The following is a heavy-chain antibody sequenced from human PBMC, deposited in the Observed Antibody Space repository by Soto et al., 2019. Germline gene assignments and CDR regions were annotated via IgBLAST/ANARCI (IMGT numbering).Heavy chain of an antibody. CDR2: IWYDGSHK. J-gene: IGHJ4*02. Sequence: QVQLVESGGGVVQPGRSLRLSCAASGFTFSTYGMHWVRQAPGTGLEWVAVIWYDGSHKDYADSVKGRFTISRDNSKNTLYLQMNSMGVEDTGVYYCARAVGTFDYWGQGTLVAVSS. D-gene: IGHD1-26*01. CDR1: GFTFSTYG. V-gene: IGHV3-33*01. CDR3: ARAVGTFDY.